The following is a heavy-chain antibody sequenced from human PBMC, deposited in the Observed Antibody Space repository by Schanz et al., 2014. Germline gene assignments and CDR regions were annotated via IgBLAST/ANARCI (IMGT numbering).Heavy chain of an antibody. CDR1: GFTFSSYG. D-gene: IGHD2-2*01. Sequence: QVQLVESGGGVVQPGRSLRLSCAASGFTFSSYGMHWVRQAPGKGLEWVAAMSYDGSIKYYGDSVKGRFTISRDNSKNALYLHMNSLRSEDTAVYYCAKDSTHSDNGIVPTAIDYWGQGTLVTVSS. V-gene: IGHV3-30*18. CDR2: MSYDGSIK. J-gene: IGHJ4*02. CDR3: AKDSTHSDNGIVPTAIDY.